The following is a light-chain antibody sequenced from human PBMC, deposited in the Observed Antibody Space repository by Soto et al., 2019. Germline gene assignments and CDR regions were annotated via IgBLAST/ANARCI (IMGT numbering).Light chain of an antibody. V-gene: IGKV3-15*01. CDR2: GAS. CDR3: QHYNNWPPWT. Sequence: EIVMTQSPGTLSMSPGERATLSCRASQSVSSNLAWYQQKPGQAPRLLIYGASTRATGVPARFSGSGSGTDFPLTISSLQSEDFAVYYCQHYNNWPPWTFGQGTKVEVK. CDR1: QSVSSN. J-gene: IGKJ1*01.